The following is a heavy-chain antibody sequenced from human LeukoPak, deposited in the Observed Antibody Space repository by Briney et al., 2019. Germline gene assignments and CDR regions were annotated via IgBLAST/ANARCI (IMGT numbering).Heavy chain of an antibody. J-gene: IGHJ4*02. V-gene: IGHV7-4-1*02. CDR2: INTNTGNP. CDR1: GYTFTSYA. D-gene: IGHD6-13*01. CDR3: ARARKILASSPYSSSPPFY. Sequence: ASVKVSCKASGYTFTSYAMNWVRQAPRQGLEWMGWINTNTGNPTYAQGFTGRFVFSLDTSVSTAYLQISSLKAEDTAVYYCARARKILASSPYSSSPPFYWGQGTLVTVSS.